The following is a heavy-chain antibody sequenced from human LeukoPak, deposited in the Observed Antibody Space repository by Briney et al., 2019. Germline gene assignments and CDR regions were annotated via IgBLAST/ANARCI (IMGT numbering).Heavy chain of an antibody. Sequence: GGSLRLSCEASGFTFSSYGMHWVRQAPGKGLEWVAVISYDGSNQYYADSVRGRFTIFRDNAKDSVYLQMNSLRAEDSATYYCVRGGFYFFDFWGQGTLVTVSS. CDR3: VRGGFYFFDF. CDR1: GFTFSSYG. CDR2: ISYDGSNQ. J-gene: IGHJ4*01. V-gene: IGHV3-30*03.